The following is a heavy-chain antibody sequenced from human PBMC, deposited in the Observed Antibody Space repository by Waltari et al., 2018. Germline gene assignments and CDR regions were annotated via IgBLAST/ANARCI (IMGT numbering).Heavy chain of an antibody. CDR3: AALGGGYNSYMDV. D-gene: IGHD5-12*01. Sequence: QVQLQESGPGLVKPSETLSLTCPVSGGSISSSSYYWGWIRQPPGKGLEWIGSIYYSGSTYYNPSLKSRVTISVDTSKNQFSLKLSSVTAADTAVYYCAALGGGYNSYMDVWGKGTTVTVSS. CDR2: IYYSGST. CDR1: GGSISSSSYY. J-gene: IGHJ6*03. V-gene: IGHV4-39*01.